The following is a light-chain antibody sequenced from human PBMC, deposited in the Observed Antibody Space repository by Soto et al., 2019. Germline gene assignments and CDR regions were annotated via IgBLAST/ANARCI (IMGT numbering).Light chain of an antibody. CDR1: QSINPW. CDR3: QQYYRLSA. Sequence: DIQMTQSPPILSASVGETVTITCRASQSINPWLAWYQQKPGKAPRLLIYKPSDLENGVPWRFSGSGLGTEFTLTIISLQPDDFAIYFCQQYYRLSAFGPGTK. CDR2: KPS. V-gene: IGKV1-5*03. J-gene: IGKJ2*01.